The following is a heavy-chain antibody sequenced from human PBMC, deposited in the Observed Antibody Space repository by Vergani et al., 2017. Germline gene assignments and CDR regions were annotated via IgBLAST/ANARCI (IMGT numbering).Heavy chain of an antibody. J-gene: IGHJ6*02. D-gene: IGHD5-12*01. Sequence: QVQLVQSGAEVKKPGASVKVSCKASGYTFTGYYMHWVRQAPGQGLEWMGWINPNSGGTNYAQKFQGWVTMTRDTSISTAYMELGRLRSDDTAVYYCARGSVVATLNYYYGMDVWGQGTTVTVSS. V-gene: IGHV1-2*04. CDR1: GYTFTGYY. CDR2: INPNSGGT. CDR3: ARGSVVATLNYYYGMDV.